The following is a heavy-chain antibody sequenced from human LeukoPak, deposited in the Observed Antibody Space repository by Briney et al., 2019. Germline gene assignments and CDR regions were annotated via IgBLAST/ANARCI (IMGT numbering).Heavy chain of an antibody. Sequence: SETLSLTCTVSGGSISSSSYYWGWIRQPPGKGLEWIGSIYYSGSTYYNPSLKSRVTISVDTPKNQFSLKLSSVTAADTAVYYCARDRGDSVGFDYWGQGTLVTVSS. CDR1: GGSISSSSYY. CDR2: IYYSGST. D-gene: IGHD2-21*02. J-gene: IGHJ4*02. CDR3: ARDRGDSVGFDY. V-gene: IGHV4-39*07.